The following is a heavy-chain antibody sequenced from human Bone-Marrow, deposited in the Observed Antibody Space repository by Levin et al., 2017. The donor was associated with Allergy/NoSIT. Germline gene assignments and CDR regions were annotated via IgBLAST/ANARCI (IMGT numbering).Heavy chain of an antibody. J-gene: IGHJ4*02. Sequence: SVKVSCKASGGTFSSYAISWVRQAPGQGLEWMGGIIPIFGTANYAQKFQGRVTITADESTSTAYMELSSLRSEDTAVYYCAKSTFYDSWRTFDYWGQGTLVTVSS. CDR3: AKSTFYDSWRTFDY. CDR1: GGTFSSYA. V-gene: IGHV1-69*13. CDR2: IIPIFGTA. D-gene: IGHD3-3*01.